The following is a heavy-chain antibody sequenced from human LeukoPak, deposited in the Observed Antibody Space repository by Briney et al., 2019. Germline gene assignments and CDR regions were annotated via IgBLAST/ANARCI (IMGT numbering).Heavy chain of an antibody. V-gene: IGHV1-8*01. CDR3: ALRRSGWHYTFDI. CDR2: MNPNSGNT. D-gene: IGHD6-19*01. Sequence: ASVKVSCKASGYTFTSYDINWVRQATGQGLEWMGWMNPNSGNTGYAQKFQGRVTMTRNTSISTAYMELSSLRSEDTAVYYCALRRSGWHYTFDIWGQGTMVTVSS. J-gene: IGHJ3*02. CDR1: GYTFTSYD.